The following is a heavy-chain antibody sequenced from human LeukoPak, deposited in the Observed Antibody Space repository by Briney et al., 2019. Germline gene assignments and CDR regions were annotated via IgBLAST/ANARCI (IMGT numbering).Heavy chain of an antibody. CDR1: GYTFTSYD. J-gene: IGHJ4*02. CDR3: ARVSSSWYASYDY. CDR2: MNPNSGNT. D-gene: IGHD6-13*01. V-gene: IGHV1-8*02. Sequence: GASVKVSCKASGYTFTSYDINWVRQTTGQGLEWMGWMNPNSGNTGYAQKFQGRVTMTRNTSISTAYMELSSLRSEDTAVYYCARVSSSWYASYDYWGQGTLVTVSS.